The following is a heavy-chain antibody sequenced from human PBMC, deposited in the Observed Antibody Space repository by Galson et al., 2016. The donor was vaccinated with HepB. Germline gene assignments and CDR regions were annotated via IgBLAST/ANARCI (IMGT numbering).Heavy chain of an antibody. Sequence: SVKVSCKASGYRFPTYGISWVRQAPGQGLEWLGWISANSGNTRYAEKFQDRVTMTRDTSASSVYMDLRSLRADDTAVLYCARDVQYRFDYWGQGTLVTVSS. J-gene: IGHJ4*02. CDR1: GYRFPTYG. V-gene: IGHV1-18*04. D-gene: IGHD1-1*01. CDR3: ARDVQYRFDY. CDR2: ISANSGNT.